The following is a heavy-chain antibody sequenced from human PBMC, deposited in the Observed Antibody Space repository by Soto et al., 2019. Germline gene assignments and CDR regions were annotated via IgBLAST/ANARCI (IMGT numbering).Heavy chain of an antibody. J-gene: IGHJ6*02. V-gene: IGHV3-23*01. CDR3: AKDSNELQRMTMVRGVIISGDQCYYGMDV. Sequence: GGSLRLSCAASGFTFTSYAMSWVRQAPGKGLEWVSSISGSGDYTYHADSVKGRFTISRDNSKNTLYLQMNSLRAEDTAVYDCAKDSNELQRMTMVRGVIISGDQCYYGMDVWGQGTTVTVSS. CDR1: GFTFTSYA. CDR2: ISGSGDYT. D-gene: IGHD3-10*01.